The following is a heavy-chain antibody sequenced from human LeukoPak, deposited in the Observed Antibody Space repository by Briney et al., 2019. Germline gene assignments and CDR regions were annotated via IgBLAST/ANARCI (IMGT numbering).Heavy chain of an antibody. CDR2: IYRSGST. D-gene: IGHD4-17*01. CDR3: ARTGDGDSYIGAFDI. V-gene: IGHV3-53*01. J-gene: IGHJ3*02. CDR1: GLTVSSNY. Sequence: GGSLRLSCAASGLTVSSNYMSWVRKAPGKGLKWVSVIYRSGSTYYADSVKGRFTISRDDSKNTLYLQMNSLRAEDTAVYYCARTGDGDSYIGAFDIWGQGTMVTVSS.